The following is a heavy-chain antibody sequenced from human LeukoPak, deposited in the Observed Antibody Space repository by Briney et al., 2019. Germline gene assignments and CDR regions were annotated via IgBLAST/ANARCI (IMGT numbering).Heavy chain of an antibody. Sequence: GGSLRLSCAASGFSLDDYGMSWVRQAPGKGLEWVSGINWNGGSTGYADSVKGRFTISRDNAKNSLYLQMNSLRAEDTGLYHCARAGDYYGSGSYAFDIWGQGTMVTVSS. CDR1: GFSLDDYG. J-gene: IGHJ3*02. CDR3: ARAGDYYGSGSYAFDI. D-gene: IGHD3-10*01. V-gene: IGHV3-20*01. CDR2: INWNGGST.